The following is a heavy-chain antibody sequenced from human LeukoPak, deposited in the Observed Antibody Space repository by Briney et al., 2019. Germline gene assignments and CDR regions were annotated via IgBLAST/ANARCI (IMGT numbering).Heavy chain of an antibody. J-gene: IGHJ6*03. CDR1: GFAFSSYA. D-gene: IGHD1-1*01. CDR2: ISGSGGMT. CDR3: AKGLGNWFYYYMDV. Sequence: GGSLRLSCAASGFAFSSYAMHWVRQVPGKGLEWVSGISGSGGMTYYADSVKGRFTISRDNSKNTVYLQTNRLRAEDTAVYFCAKGLGNWFYYYMDVWGKGTTVTVSS. V-gene: IGHV3-23*01.